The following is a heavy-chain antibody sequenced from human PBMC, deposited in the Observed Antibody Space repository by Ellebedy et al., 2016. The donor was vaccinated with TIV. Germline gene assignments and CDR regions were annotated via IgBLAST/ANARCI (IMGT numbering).Heavy chain of an antibody. V-gene: IGHV3-7*01. D-gene: IGHD4-17*01. CDR1: GFSFRNYW. CDR3: ARRGSYGDYAVQVNNWFDR. Sequence: GESLKISCAASGFSFRNYWMGWVRQAPGKGLEWVANIYQDGSDKYYVDSVKGRFTISRDNAKNSLYRQLNSLRAEDTAVYYCARRGSYGDYAVQVNNWFDRWGQGTLVTV. CDR2: IYQDGSDK. J-gene: IGHJ5*02.